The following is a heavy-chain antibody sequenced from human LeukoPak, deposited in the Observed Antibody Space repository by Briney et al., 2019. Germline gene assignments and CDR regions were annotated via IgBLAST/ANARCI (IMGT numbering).Heavy chain of an antibody. CDR1: GGSISSDY. Sequence: SETLSLTCTVSGGSISSDYWSWIRQPPGKGLEWIGYTFYSGSPNYSPSLKSRVTISVDTSKNQFSLKLSSVTAADTAVYYCARATWLPVGLYYYDSSGYYYYFDYWGQGTLVTVSS. CDR2: TFYSGSP. J-gene: IGHJ4*02. D-gene: IGHD3-22*01. CDR3: ARATWLPVGLYYYDSSGYYYYFDY. V-gene: IGHV4-59*01.